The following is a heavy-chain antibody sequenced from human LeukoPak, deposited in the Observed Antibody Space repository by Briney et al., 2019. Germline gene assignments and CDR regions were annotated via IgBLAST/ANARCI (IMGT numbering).Heavy chain of an antibody. CDR3: ATVPPWDSSGYYYDYFDY. V-gene: IGHV1-24*01. D-gene: IGHD3-22*01. CDR1: GYTLTELS. CDR2: FDPEDGET. Sequence: GASVKVSCKVSGYTLTELSMHWVRQAPGKGLEWMGGFDPEDGETIYAQKFQGRVTMTEDTSTDTAYMELSSLRAEDTAVYYCATVPPWDSSGYYYDYFDYWGQGTLVTVSS. J-gene: IGHJ4*02.